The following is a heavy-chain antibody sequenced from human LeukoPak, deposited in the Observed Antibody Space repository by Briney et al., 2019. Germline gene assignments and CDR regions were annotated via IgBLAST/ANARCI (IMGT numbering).Heavy chain of an antibody. Sequence: SEILSLTCTVSGGSISSHYWSWIRQPPGKGLEWIGYIYYSGSTNYNPSLKSRVTISVDTSKNQFSLKLSSVTAADTAVYYCARGSGMVDYWGQGTLVTVSS. CDR1: GGSISSHY. CDR3: ARGSGMVDY. V-gene: IGHV4-59*11. J-gene: IGHJ4*02. D-gene: IGHD2-15*01. CDR2: IYYSGST.